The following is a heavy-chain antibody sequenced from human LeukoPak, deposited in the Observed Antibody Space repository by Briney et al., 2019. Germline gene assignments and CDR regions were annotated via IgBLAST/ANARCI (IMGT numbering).Heavy chain of an antibody. D-gene: IGHD2-2*01. Sequence: SETLSLTCTVSGGSIISYYWSWIRQPAGKGLEWIGRIYTSGSTNYNPSLKSRVTMSVDTSKNQFSLKLSSVTAADTAVYYCARHIGYEGYCSGPSCYLYYMDVWGKGTTVTVSS. CDR1: GGSIISYY. V-gene: IGHV4-4*07. J-gene: IGHJ6*03. CDR3: ARHIGYEGYCSGPSCYLYYMDV. CDR2: IYTSGST.